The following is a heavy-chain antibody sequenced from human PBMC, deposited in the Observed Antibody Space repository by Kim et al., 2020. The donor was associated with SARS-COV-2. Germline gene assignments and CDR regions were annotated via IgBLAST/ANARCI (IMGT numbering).Heavy chain of an antibody. Sequence: KGRFTISRDNSKNTLYLQMNSLRAEDTAVYYCAKGVDIVVVPAAIFAFDIWGQGTMVTVSS. CDR3: AKGVDIVVVPAAIFAFDI. V-gene: IGHV3-30*02. J-gene: IGHJ3*02. D-gene: IGHD2-2*01.